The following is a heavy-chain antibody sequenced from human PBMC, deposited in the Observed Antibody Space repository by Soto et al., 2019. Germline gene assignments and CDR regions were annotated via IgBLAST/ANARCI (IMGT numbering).Heavy chain of an antibody. CDR1: GFTFSSYW. Sequence: GGSLRLSCAASGFTFSSYWMHWVRQAPGRGLEWVANIKRDGSKENYVDSVKGRFSISRDNARNSLYLQMNSLSPADTAVYHCARGRAAHPGEDRAQRTLDTGSS. CDR2: IKRDGSKE. J-gene: IGHJ4*02. CDR3: ARGRAAHPGED. V-gene: IGHV3-7*03. D-gene: IGHD6-13*01.